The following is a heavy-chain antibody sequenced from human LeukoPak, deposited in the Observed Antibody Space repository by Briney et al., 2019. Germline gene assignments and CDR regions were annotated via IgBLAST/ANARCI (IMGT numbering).Heavy chain of an antibody. CDR3: ARNTGTYDY. CDR1: GLTFSNYG. CDR2: IFYDGSNK. Sequence: GRSLRLSCAASGLTFSNYGMHWVRQAPGKGLEWVAVIFYDGSNKYYGDSVKGRFTISRDNSKNTLFLQMNVLRAEDTAVYYCARNTGTYDYWGQGTLVTVSS. V-gene: IGHV3-33*08. D-gene: IGHD1-1*01. J-gene: IGHJ4*02.